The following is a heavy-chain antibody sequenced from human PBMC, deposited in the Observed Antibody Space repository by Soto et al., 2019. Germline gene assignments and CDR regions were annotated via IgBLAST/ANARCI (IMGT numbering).Heavy chain of an antibody. J-gene: IGHJ5*02. CDR1: GGSISSYY. CDR2: IYYSGST. Sequence: SETLSLTCTGSGGSISSYYWSWIRQPPGKGLEWIGYIYYSGSTNYNPSLKSRVTISVDTSKNQFSLKLSSVTAADTAVYYCARVAYDWLQQYNWFDPWGQGTLVTVSS. CDR3: ARVAYDWLQQYNWFDP. V-gene: IGHV4-59*01. D-gene: IGHD3-9*01.